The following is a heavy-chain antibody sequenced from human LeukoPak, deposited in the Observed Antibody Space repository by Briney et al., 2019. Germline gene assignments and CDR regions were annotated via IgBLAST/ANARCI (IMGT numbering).Heavy chain of an antibody. Sequence: PGGSLRLSCAASGFTFSSYSMNWVRQAPGKGLEWVSFISSSRSYIYYADSVKGRFTISGDNAENSLYLQMNSLRAEDTAVYYCARFIAAPYYFDYWGRGTLVTVSS. CDR1: GFTFSSYS. D-gene: IGHD6-13*01. CDR2: ISSSRSYI. CDR3: ARFIAAPYYFDY. V-gene: IGHV3-21*01. J-gene: IGHJ4*02.